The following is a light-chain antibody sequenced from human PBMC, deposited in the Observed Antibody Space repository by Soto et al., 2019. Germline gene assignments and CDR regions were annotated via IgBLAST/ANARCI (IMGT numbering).Light chain of an antibody. J-gene: IGKJ2*01. CDR2: GAS. CDR1: QSVSSSY. V-gene: IGKV3-20*01. CDR3: QQYGSSPLMYT. Sequence: EIVLTQSPGTLSLSPGERATLSCRASQSVSSSYLAWYQQKPGQAPRLLIYGASIRATGITDRFSGSGSGTDFTLTISRLEPEDFAVYYCQQYGSSPLMYTFGPGTKLEIK.